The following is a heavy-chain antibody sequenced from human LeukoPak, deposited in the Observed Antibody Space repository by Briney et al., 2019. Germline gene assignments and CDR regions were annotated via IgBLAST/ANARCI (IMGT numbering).Heavy chain of an antibody. CDR3: AKAASSSWPSYYYGMDV. V-gene: IGHV3-23*01. CDR2: ITGSGGNT. D-gene: IGHD6-13*01. Sequence: GGSLRLSCAASGFIFSSYSMGWVRQAPGKGLEWVSVITGSGGNTYYADSVKGRFTISKDNSKNTVYLQMSSLRVDDTAVYYCAKAASSSWPSYYYGMDVWGQGTTVTVSS. J-gene: IGHJ6*02. CDR1: GFIFSSYS.